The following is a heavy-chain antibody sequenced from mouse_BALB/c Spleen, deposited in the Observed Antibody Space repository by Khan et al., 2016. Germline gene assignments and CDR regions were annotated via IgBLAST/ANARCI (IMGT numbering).Heavy chain of an antibody. CDR3: TSEDEDYFAY. CDR2: ISYSGST. Sequence: EVQLQESGPGLVKPSQSLSLTCTVTGYSITSDYAWNWIRQLPGNKLEWMGYISYSGSTSYKPYLKSRISITRDTSKNQFFLQLNYVTTEDTATYYCTSEDEDYFAYWGQGTTLTVSS. J-gene: IGHJ2*01. CDR1: GYSITSDYA. V-gene: IGHV3-2*02.